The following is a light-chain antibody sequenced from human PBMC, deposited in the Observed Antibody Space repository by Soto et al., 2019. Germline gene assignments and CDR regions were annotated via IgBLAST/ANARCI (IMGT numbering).Light chain of an antibody. Sequence: QAVVTQPPSVSGAPGQRVAISCTGSSSNIGAEYDVHWYQQLPGTAPKRLIYGDNNRPSGVPDRFSGSKSGTSASLAITGLRPEDEADYYCQSYDSSLTTFVFGTGTKLTVL. V-gene: IGLV1-40*01. J-gene: IGLJ1*01. CDR1: SSNIGAEYD. CDR2: GDN. CDR3: QSYDSSLTTFV.